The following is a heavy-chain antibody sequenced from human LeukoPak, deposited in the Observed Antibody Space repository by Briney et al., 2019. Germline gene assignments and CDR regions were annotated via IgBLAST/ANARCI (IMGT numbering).Heavy chain of an antibody. J-gene: IGHJ6*02. V-gene: IGHV1-18*01. CDR1: GYTFTSYG. CDR2: ISAYNGNT. CDR3: ASTTVVVPAAIEYYYYGMDV. Sequence: ASVKVSCKASGYTFTSYGISWVRQAPGQGLKWMGWISAYNGNTNYAQKLQGRVTMTTDTSTSTAYMELRSLRSDDTAVYYCASTTVVVPAAIEYYYYGMDVSGQGTTVTVSS. D-gene: IGHD2-2*02.